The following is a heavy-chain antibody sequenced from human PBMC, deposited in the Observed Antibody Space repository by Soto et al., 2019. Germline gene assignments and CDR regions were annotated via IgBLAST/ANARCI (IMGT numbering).Heavy chain of an antibody. CDR1: GFTFNNAW. CDR3: TTDLPDSSFDF. V-gene: IGHV3-15*07. Sequence: EVQLVDSGGGLVKRGGSLSVSCAASGFTFNNAWMNWVRQAPGKGLEWVGRIKRKVDGTTTDYAAAVKGRFTISRDDSNSILYLHMNSLKIDDTAVYYCTTDLPDSSFDFWGRGTLVTVSS. D-gene: IGHD2-21*01. CDR2: IKRKVDGTTT. J-gene: IGHJ4*02.